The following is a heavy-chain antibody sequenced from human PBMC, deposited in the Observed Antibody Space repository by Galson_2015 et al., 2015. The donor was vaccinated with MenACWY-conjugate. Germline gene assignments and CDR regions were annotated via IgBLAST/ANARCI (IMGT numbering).Heavy chain of an antibody. J-gene: IGHJ4*02. CDR2: INAGNGNT. D-gene: IGHD3-22*01. CDR3: ASGIYYYDSSGPLFDY. V-gene: IGHV1-3*01. CDR1: GYTFTSYA. Sequence: SVKVSCKASGYTFTSYAMHWVRQAPGQRLEWMGWINAGNGNTKYSQKFQGRVTITRDTSASTAYMELSSLRSEDTAVYYCASGIYYYDSSGPLFDYWGQGTLVTVSP.